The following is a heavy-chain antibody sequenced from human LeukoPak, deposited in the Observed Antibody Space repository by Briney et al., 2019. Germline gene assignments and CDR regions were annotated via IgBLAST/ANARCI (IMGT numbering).Heavy chain of an antibody. V-gene: IGHV1-18*04. Sequence: GASVKVSCKASGYTFTSYGISWVRQAPGQGLEWMGWISAYNGNTNYAQKLQSRVTMTTDTSTSTAYMELRSLRSDDTAVYYCARDCRGYSYGCDDAFDIWGQGTMVTVSS. CDR1: GYTFTSYG. D-gene: IGHD5-18*01. CDR3: ARDCRGYSYGCDDAFDI. J-gene: IGHJ3*02. CDR2: ISAYNGNT.